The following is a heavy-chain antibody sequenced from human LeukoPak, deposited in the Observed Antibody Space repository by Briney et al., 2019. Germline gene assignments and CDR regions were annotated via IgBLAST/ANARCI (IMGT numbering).Heavy chain of an antibody. V-gene: IGHV4-30-4*01. CDR2: IYYSGST. J-gene: IGHJ3*02. Sequence: SETLSLTCTVSGGSISSGDYYWSWIRQPPGKGLEWIGYIYYSGSTYYNPSLKSRVTISVDTSKNQFSLKLSSVTAADTAVYYCARFHGGNSEDALDIWGQGTMVTVSS. CDR1: GGSISSGDYY. CDR3: ARFHGGNSEDALDI. D-gene: IGHD4-23*01.